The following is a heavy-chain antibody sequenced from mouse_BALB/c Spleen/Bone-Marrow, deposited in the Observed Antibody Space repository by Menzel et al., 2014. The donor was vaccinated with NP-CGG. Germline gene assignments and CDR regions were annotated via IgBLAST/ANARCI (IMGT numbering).Heavy chain of an antibody. Sequence: VKLEESGPGLVAPSQCLSITCTVSGFSLTSYGVHWVSQPPGKGLEWLGVIWAGGSTNYNSTRMTRLSINKENSKSQVFLKMTSLQTDDTAMYYCAKTTAAYYAMDYWGQGTSVTVSS. D-gene: IGHD2-13*01. CDR2: IWAGGST. CDR3: AKTTAAYYAMDY. V-gene: IGHV2-9*02. CDR1: GFSLTSYG. J-gene: IGHJ4*01.